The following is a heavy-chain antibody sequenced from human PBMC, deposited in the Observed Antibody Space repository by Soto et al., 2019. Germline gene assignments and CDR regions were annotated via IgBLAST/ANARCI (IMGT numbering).Heavy chain of an antibody. CDR2: IIPIFGTA. CDR3: ARAQTGGRALLYFVWFEAWFDP. D-gene: IGHD3-9*01. Sequence: SVKVSCKASGGTFSSYAISWVRQAPGQGLEWMGGIIPIFGTANYAQKFQGRVTITADKSTSTAYMELSSLRSEDTAVYYCARAQTGGRALLYFVWFEAWFDPWGQGTLVTVSS. V-gene: IGHV1-69*06. J-gene: IGHJ5*02. CDR1: GGTFSSYA.